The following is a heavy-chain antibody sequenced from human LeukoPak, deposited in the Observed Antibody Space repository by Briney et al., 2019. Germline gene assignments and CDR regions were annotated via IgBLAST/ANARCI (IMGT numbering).Heavy chain of an antibody. D-gene: IGHD3-22*01. CDR2: ISAYNGNT. CDR1: GYTFTSYG. Sequence: ASVKVSCKASGYTFTSYGISWVRQAPGQGLEWMGWISAYNGNTNYAQKLQGRVTMTTDTSTSTAYVELRSLRSGDTAVYYCARDDSRLDYWGQGTLVTVSS. V-gene: IGHV1-18*01. J-gene: IGHJ4*02. CDR3: ARDDSRLDY.